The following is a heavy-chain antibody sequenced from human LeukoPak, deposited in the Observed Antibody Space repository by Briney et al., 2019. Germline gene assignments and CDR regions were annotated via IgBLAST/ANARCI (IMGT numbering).Heavy chain of an antibody. CDR2: IIPIFGTA. CDR1: GGTFSSYA. D-gene: IGHD6-19*01. J-gene: IGHJ5*02. V-gene: IGHV1-69*05. CDR3: ASCTPTQWTNWFDP. Sequence: SSVKVSCKASGGTFSSYAISWVRQAPGQGLEWMGGIIPIFGTANYAQKFQGRVTITTDESTSTADMELSSLSSEDTAVYYCASCTPTQWTNWFDPWGQGTLVTVSS.